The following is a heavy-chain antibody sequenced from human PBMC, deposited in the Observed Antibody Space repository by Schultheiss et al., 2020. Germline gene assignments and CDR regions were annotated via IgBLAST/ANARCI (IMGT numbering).Heavy chain of an antibody. J-gene: IGHJ6*02. CDR1: GGSFSGYY. CDR2: INHSGST. V-gene: IGHV4-34*09. CDR3: ARDSRYKQDYYYGMDV. D-gene: IGHD3-9*01. Sequence: LRLSCAVYGGSFSGYYWSWIRQPPGKGLEWIGEINHSGSTNYNPSLKSRVTISVDTSKNQFSLKLSSVTAADTAVYYCARDSRYKQDYYYGMDVWGQGTTVTVSS.